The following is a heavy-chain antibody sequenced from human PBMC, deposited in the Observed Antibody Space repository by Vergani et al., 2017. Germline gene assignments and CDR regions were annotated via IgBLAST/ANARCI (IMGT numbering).Heavy chain of an antibody. V-gene: IGHV3-48*01. D-gene: IGHD3-22*01. Sequence: EVQLLESGGDLVQPGGSLRLSCAASGFSFTTYAMSWVRQAPGKGLEWISYISSSSSTIYYADSVKGRFTISRDNAKNSLYLQMNSLRAEDTAVYYCASSITMMPFDLWGRGTLVTVSS. CDR1: GFSFTTYA. CDR2: ISSSSSTI. CDR3: ASSITMMPFDL. J-gene: IGHJ2*01.